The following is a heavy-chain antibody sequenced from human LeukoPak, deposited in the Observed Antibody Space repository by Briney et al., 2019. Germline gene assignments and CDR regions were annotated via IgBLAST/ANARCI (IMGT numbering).Heavy chain of an antibody. D-gene: IGHD6-19*01. J-gene: IGHJ2*01. CDR3: ARHEEGSGWYRSYIDL. V-gene: IGHV4-4*09. CDR1: GVSLSSYY. CDR2: ISTSGST. Sequence: PPETLSPTCTVSGVSLSSYYCSWVRQPPGNGLEWIGYISTSGSTDYHTTLKSRVTISVDTSKNQFSLKLSSVTAADTAVYYCARHEEGSGWYRSYIDLWGRGTLVIVSS.